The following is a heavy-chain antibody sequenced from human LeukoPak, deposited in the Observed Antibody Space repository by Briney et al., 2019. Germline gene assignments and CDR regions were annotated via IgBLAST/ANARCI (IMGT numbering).Heavy chain of an antibody. CDR3: AKGQSASTRVFRWFDP. D-gene: IGHD6-13*01. V-gene: IGHV3-23*01. Sequence: GGSLRLSCTASGFTFRNYAMTWVRQAPGKGLEFVSAISGSGGSTYYADSVKGRFTIARDNSNNTLYLQMNSLRAEDTAVYYCAKGQSASTRVFRWFDPWGQGTLVSVSS. J-gene: IGHJ5*02. CDR2: ISGSGGST. CDR1: GFTFRNYA.